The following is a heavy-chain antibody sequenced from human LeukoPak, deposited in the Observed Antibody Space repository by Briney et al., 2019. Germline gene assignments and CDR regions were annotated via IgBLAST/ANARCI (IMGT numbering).Heavy chain of an antibody. CDR2: ISYDGSNI. V-gene: IGHV3-30*18. Sequence: AGSLRLSCAASGFTFSSYGLHWVRQAPGKGLEWVAVISYDGSNIYYADSVKGRFTISRDNSKNTLFLQMNSLRAEDTAVYYCAKGSGYSYGPADSWGQGTQVTVSS. D-gene: IGHD5-18*01. CDR1: GFTFSSYG. CDR3: AKGSGYSYGPADS. J-gene: IGHJ5*01.